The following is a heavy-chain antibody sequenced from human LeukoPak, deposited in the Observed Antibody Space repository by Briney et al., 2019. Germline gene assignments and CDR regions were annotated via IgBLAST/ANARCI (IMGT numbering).Heavy chain of an antibody. V-gene: IGHV4-39*07. J-gene: IGHJ5*02. D-gene: IGHD6-19*01. CDR3: ARAYSSAWYMNWFDP. CDR1: GGSISSSSYY. CDR2: IYPGGST. Sequence: SETLSLTCTVSGGSISSSSYYWGWIRQPPGKGLEWIGSIYPGGSTYYNPSLKSRVTISIDTSKNQFSLKLSSVTAADTAVYYCARAYSSAWYMNWFDPWGQGTLVTVSS.